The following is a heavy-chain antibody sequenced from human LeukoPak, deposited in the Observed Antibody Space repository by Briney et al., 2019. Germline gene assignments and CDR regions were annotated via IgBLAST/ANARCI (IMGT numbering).Heavy chain of an antibody. CDR1: GYMFTDYY. Sequence: ASVTVSCKASGYMFTDYYLHWVRQAPGQGLEWMGWIKPESGRTHYAQNFQGGVIMTRDTSISTAYMELSRLRSDDTALYYCARGGKYGCSGGSCYSDYWGQGTLVTVSS. J-gene: IGHJ4*02. CDR3: ARGGKYGCSGGSCYSDY. D-gene: IGHD2-15*01. CDR2: IKPESGRT. V-gene: IGHV1-2*02.